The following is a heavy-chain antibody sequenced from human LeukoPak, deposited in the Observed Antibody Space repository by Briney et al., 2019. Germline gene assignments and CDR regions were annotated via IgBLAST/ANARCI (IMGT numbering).Heavy chain of an antibody. Sequence: ASVKVSCKTSGYSFILYGISWVRQAPGQGPEWMGWISTSTGDTKYTQKFQGRVTLTTDTSTSTAYMELSSLRSDDTAVYYCARIRYDLHYYQYMDVWGKGTTVTVSS. CDR1: GYSFILYG. V-gene: IGHV1-18*01. D-gene: IGHD3-3*01. J-gene: IGHJ6*03. CDR2: ISTSTGDT. CDR3: ARIRYDLHYYQYMDV.